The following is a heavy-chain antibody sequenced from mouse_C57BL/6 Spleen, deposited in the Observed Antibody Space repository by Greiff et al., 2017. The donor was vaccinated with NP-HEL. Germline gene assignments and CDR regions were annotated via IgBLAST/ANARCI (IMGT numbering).Heavy chain of an antibody. J-gene: IGHJ3*01. Sequence: EVQLQESGPGLVKPSQSLSLTCSVTGYSITSGYYWNWIRQFPGNKLEWMGYISYDGSNNYNPSLKNRISITRDTSKNQFFLKLNSVTTEDTATYYCARSPSDYYGSSYSDKFAYWGQGTLVTVSA. V-gene: IGHV3-6*01. D-gene: IGHD1-1*01. CDR1: GYSITSGYY. CDR3: ARSPSDYYGSSYSDKFAY. CDR2: ISYDGSN.